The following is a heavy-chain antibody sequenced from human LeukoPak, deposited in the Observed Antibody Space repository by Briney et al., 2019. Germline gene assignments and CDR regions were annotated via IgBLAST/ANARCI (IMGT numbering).Heavy chain of an antibody. CDR1: GGSISSYY. D-gene: IGHD3-16*02. J-gene: IGHJ4*02. CDR2: IYYSGST. Sequence: SETLSLTCTVSGGSISSYYWSWIRQPPGKGLEWIGYIYYSGSTSYNPSLKSRVTISVDTSKNQISLKVRSVTAADTAVYYCARYDVWGSYRAFDYWGQGTLVTVSS. CDR3: ARYDVWGSYRAFDY. V-gene: IGHV4-59*01.